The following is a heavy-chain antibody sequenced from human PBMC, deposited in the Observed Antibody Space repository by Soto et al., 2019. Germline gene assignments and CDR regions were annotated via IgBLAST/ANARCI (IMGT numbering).Heavy chain of an antibody. J-gene: IGHJ6*02. V-gene: IGHV3-15*01. CDR2: IKSKTDGGTT. D-gene: IGHD1-7*01. CDR1: GFTFSNAW. Sequence: GGSLRLSCAASGFTFSNAWMSWVRQAPGKGLEWVGRIKSKTDGGTTDYAAPVKGRFTISRDDSKNTLYLQMNSLKTEDTAVYYCTTAGITGTTSLFYYYGTDVWGQGTTVTVSS. CDR3: TTAGITGTTSLFYYYGTDV.